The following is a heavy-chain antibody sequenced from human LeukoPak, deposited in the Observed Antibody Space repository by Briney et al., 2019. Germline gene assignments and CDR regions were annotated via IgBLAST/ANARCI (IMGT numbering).Heavy chain of an antibody. CDR1: GFTFSSYG. CDR2: IWYDGTNK. CDR3: ARRYFDSGNWFDP. Sequence: PGGSLRLSCAASGFTFSSYGMHWVRQAPGKGLEWVAVIWYDGTNKYYADSVKGRFTISRDNSKNTLYLQMNSLRAEDTAVYYCARRYFDSGNWFDPWGQGTLVTVSS. J-gene: IGHJ5*02. D-gene: IGHD3-9*01. V-gene: IGHV3-33*01.